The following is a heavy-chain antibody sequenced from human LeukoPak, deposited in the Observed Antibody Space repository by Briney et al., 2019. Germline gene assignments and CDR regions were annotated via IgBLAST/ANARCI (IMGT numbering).Heavy chain of an antibody. D-gene: IGHD2-8*01. CDR2: INTNTGNP. V-gene: IGHV7-4-1*02. CDR3: ARGLYGPLHVGQL. J-gene: IGHJ4*02. CDR1: GYTFTSYA. Sequence: GASVKVSCTASGYTFTSYAMNWVRQAPGQGLEWMGWINTNTGNPTYAQGFTGRFVFSLDTSVSTAYLQISSLKAEDTAVYYCARGLYGPLHVGQLWGQGTLVTASS.